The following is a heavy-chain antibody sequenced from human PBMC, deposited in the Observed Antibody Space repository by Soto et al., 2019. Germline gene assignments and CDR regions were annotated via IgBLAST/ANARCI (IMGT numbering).Heavy chain of an antibody. D-gene: IGHD2-15*01. J-gene: IGHJ4*02. Sequence: SETLSLTCTVSGDSISSYSWSWIRQPPGKGLEWIGNIHYNGNTKYSPSLKSRVTISVDTSKNQFSLKLSSVTAADTAVYYCARHTPAISISDHWGQGTLVTVSS. CDR1: GDSISSYS. CDR2: IHYNGNT. CDR3: ARHTPAISISDH. V-gene: IGHV4-59*08.